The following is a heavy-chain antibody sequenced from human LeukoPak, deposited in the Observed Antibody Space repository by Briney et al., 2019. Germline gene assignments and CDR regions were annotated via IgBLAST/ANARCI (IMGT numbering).Heavy chain of an antibody. CDR2: IYYSGST. J-gene: IGHJ3*02. CDR3: AREVVGAPDAFDI. V-gene: IGHV4-59*01. Sequence: SETLSLTCTVSGGSISSYYWSWIRQPPGKGLEWIGYIYYSGSTNYNPSLKSRVTISVDMSKNQFSLKLSSVTAADTAVYYCAREVVGAPDAFDIWGQGTMVTVSS. CDR1: GGSISSYY. D-gene: IGHD1-26*01.